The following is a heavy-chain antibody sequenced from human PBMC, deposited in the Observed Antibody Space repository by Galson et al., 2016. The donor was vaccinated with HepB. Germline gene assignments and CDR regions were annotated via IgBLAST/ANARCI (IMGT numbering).Heavy chain of an antibody. V-gene: IGHV1-69*13. D-gene: IGHD2/OR15-2a*01. Sequence: SVKVSCKASGGSFRTYAFSWVRQAPGQGLEWMGGIIPVLGTTNYAQKLQGRVTITADESTNTVYMDLSSLRSEDTAVYYCATFVAAASAFGALYWGQGILVTVSS. CDR1: GGSFRTYA. CDR3: ATFVAAASAFGALY. J-gene: IGHJ4*02. CDR2: IIPVLGTT.